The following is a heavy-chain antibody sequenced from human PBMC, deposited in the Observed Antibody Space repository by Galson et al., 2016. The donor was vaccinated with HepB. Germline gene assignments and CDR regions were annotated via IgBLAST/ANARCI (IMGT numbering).Heavy chain of an antibody. D-gene: IGHD3-9*01. CDR3: ARARPVYDILTGYYPNWFDP. V-gene: IGHV4-39*01. Sequence: ETLSLTCTVSGGSISSSSYYWGWIRQPPGKGLEWFGSIYYSGSTYYNPSLKSRVTISVDTSKNQFSLKLSSVTAADTAVYYCARARPVYDILTGYYPNWFDPWGQGTLVTVSS. CDR2: IYYSGST. CDR1: GGSISSSSYY. J-gene: IGHJ5*02.